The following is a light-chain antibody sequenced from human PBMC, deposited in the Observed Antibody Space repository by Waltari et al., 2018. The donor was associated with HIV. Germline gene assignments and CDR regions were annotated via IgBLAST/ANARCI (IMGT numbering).Light chain of an antibody. CDR2: DDN. CDR3: GTWDTSLSAGV. Sequence: QAVLTQPPSVSAAPGQKVTISCSGSSSNIGNNYVSWYQQFPGKAPKVLIYDDNTRPPGGPDRVSGSRSGTSATLGVAGLQTGDEADYYCGTWDTSLSAGVFGGGTKLTVL. V-gene: IGLV1-51*01. CDR1: SSNIGNNY. J-gene: IGLJ3*02.